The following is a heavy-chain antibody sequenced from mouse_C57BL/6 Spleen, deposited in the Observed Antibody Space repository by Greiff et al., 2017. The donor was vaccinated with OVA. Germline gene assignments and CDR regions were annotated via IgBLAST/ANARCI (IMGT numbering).Heavy chain of an antibody. CDR1: GYTFTEYT. D-gene: IGHD2-1*01. CDR3: ARQSYGNYSNWYFDV. Sequence: VKLQESGAELVKPGASVKLSCKASGYTFTEYTIHWVKQRSGQGLEWIGWFYPGSGSIKYNEKFKDKATLTADKSSSTVYMELSRLTSEDSAVYFCARQSYGNYSNWYFDVWGTGTTVTVSS. CDR2: FYPGSGSI. J-gene: IGHJ1*03. V-gene: IGHV1-62-2*01.